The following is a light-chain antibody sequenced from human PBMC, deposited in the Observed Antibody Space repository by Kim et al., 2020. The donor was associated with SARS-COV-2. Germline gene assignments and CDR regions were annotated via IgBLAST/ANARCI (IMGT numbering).Light chain of an antibody. Sequence: QSASVSGSPGQSITISCTGTSSDVGGYNYVSWYQQHPGKAPKLMIYEVSYRPSGVSNRFFGYKSGNTASLTISGLQAEDEADYYCSSYTSTSTLVFGTGTKVTVL. V-gene: IGLV2-14*01. J-gene: IGLJ1*01. CDR2: EVS. CDR1: SSDVGGYNY. CDR3: SSYTSTSTLV.